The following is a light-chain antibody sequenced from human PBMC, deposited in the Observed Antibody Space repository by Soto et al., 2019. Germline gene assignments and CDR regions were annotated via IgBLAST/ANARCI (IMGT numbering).Light chain of an antibody. J-gene: IGKJ4*01. CDR2: DAS. Sequence: EIVLTQSPDTLSLSPGERATLSCRASQSVSGYLGWYQQKPGQAPRLLIYDASNRAYGVPARFRGSGSGTNFTLTIASLGPEDFAVYYCQQRSNWPSLTFGGGTRV. CDR3: QQRSNWPSLT. CDR1: QSVSGY. V-gene: IGKV3-11*01.